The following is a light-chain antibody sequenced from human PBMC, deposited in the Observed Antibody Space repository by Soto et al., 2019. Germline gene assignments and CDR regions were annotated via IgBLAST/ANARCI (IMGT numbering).Light chain of an antibody. Sequence: EIVMTQTPLSLSVTPGQPASISCKSSQSLLFSDGETYLYWYLQKTGQPPQLLIYAVSIRFSGVPDWFSGSGSGTYFMLLISRVVSDNSGVYYCMQTVQFPWTFGQWIKVYIK. V-gene: IGKV2D-29*01. CDR1: QSLLFSDGETY. CDR2: AVS. CDR3: MQTVQFPWT. J-gene: IGKJ1*01.